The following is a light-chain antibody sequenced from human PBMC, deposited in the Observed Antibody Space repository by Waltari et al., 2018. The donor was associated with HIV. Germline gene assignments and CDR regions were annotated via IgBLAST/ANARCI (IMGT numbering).Light chain of an antibody. CDR2: ISN. Sequence: QSVLTQPPSAPGTPGQRIILSCSGTRSNIGPDAVYWYQQFPGTAPKLLIFISNQRPSGVPDRFSASKSGTSASLAISGLQSDDEADYYCATWDHELDSWVFGGGTKLTVL. V-gene: IGLV1-44*01. J-gene: IGLJ3*02. CDR1: RSNIGPDA. CDR3: ATWDHELDSWV.